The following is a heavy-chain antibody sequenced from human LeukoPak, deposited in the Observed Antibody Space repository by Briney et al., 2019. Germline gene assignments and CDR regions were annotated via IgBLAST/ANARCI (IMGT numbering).Heavy chain of an antibody. CDR1: GGSISNYY. CDR2: IHYSGST. CDR3: ARSPGWAAAGNEYYFDY. Sequence: SETLSLTSTVSGGSISNYYWSWIRQPPGKGLEWIAYIHYSGSTHYNPSLKSRVTISLDTSKNQFSLKLSSVTAADTAVYYCARSPGWAAAGNEYYFDYWGQGTLVTVSS. D-gene: IGHD6-13*01. V-gene: IGHV4-59*01. J-gene: IGHJ4*02.